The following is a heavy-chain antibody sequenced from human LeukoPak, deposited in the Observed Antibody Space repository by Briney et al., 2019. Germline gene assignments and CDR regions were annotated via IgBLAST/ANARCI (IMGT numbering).Heavy chain of an antibody. CDR3: ARARLVYLWFDP. Sequence: ASVKVSCKAPGYTFTSYDINWVRQATGQGLEWMGWMNPNSGNTGYAQKFQGRVTMTRNTSISTAYMELSSLRSEDTAVYYCARARLVYLWFDPWGQGTLVTVSS. CDR2: MNPNSGNT. V-gene: IGHV1-8*01. J-gene: IGHJ5*02. D-gene: IGHD3-16*01. CDR1: GYTFTSYD.